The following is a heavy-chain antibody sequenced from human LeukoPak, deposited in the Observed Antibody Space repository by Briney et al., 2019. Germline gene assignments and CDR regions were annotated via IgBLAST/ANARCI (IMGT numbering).Heavy chain of an antibody. J-gene: IGHJ4*02. V-gene: IGHV3-21*04. D-gene: IGHD5-18*01. Sequence: GGSLRLSCAASGFTFSSYSMNWVRQAPGKGLEWVSSISSSSSYIYYADSVKGRFTISRDNSKNTLYLQMNSLRAEDTAVYYCARDQSLGIQLDWGQGTLVTVSS. CDR2: ISSSSSYI. CDR3: ARDQSLGIQLD. CDR1: GFTFSSYS.